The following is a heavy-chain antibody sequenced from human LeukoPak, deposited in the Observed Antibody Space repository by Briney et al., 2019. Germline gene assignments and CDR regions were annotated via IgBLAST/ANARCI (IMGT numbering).Heavy chain of an antibody. CDR3: ARDNHDFWSGAPDWFDP. CDR1: GGPISSHY. J-gene: IGHJ5*02. D-gene: IGHD3-3*01. Sequence: SETLSLTCTVSGGPISSHYWSWIRQPPGKGLEWIGYIYYSGSTNYNPSLKSRVTISVDTSKNQFSLKLSSVTAADTAVYYCARDNHDFWSGAPDWFDPWGQGTLVTVSS. V-gene: IGHV4-59*11. CDR2: IYYSGST.